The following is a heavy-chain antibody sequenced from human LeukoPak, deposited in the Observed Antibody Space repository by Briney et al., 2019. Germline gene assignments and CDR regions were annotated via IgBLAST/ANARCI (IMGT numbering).Heavy chain of an antibody. Sequence: SETLSLTCTVSGGSISSYYWSWIRQPPGKGLEWIGFIYTSGSTNYNPSLKSRVTISVDTSKNQFPLKLSSVTAADTAVYYCATNARTDDAFDIWGQGTMVTVSS. CDR2: IYTSGST. D-gene: IGHD1-1*01. CDR1: GGSISSYY. J-gene: IGHJ3*02. CDR3: ATNARTDDAFDI. V-gene: IGHV4-4*09.